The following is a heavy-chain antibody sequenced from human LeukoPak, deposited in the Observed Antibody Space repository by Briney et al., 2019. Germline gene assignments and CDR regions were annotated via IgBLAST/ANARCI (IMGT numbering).Heavy chain of an antibody. J-gene: IGHJ4*02. CDR3: ARDGSCFDF. D-gene: IGHD2-15*01. V-gene: IGHV3-7*01. Sequence: GGSLRLSCGASGFTFSEYWMSWVRQAPGRGPEWVANIKGDGSKIYYVDSVKGRFTISRDNDKNSLYLQMNNLRVEDTAVYHCARDGSCFDFWGQGALVTVSS. CDR1: GFTFSEYW. CDR2: IKGDGSKI.